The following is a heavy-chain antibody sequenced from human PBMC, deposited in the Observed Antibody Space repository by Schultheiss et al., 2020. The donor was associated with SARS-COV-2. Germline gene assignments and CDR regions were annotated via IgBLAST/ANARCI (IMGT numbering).Heavy chain of an antibody. Sequence: SETLSLTCAVYGGSFSGYYWSWIRQPPGKGLEWIGSIYHSGSTYYNPSLKSRVTISVDTSKNQFSLKLSSVTAADTAVYYCARHGSAAIRQGWFDPWGQGTLVTVSS. CDR3: ARHGSAAIRQGWFDP. V-gene: IGHV4-34*01. J-gene: IGHJ5*02. D-gene: IGHD2-2*01. CDR1: GGSFSGYY. CDR2: IYHSGST.